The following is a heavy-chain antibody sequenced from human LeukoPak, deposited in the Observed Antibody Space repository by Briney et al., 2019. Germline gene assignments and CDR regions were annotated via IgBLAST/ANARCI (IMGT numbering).Heavy chain of an antibody. J-gene: IGHJ6*03. CDR3: TTDLNYYDSSGYYPYYVYYMDV. Sequence: GRSLRLSCAASGFTFSNAWMSSVRQAPGKGLEWVGRIKSKTDGGTTDYAAPVKGRFTISRDDSKNTLYLQMNSLKTEDTAVYYCTTDLNYYDSSGYYPYYVYYMDVWGKGTTVTVSS. V-gene: IGHV3-15*01. D-gene: IGHD3-22*01. CDR1: GFTFSNAW. CDR2: IKSKTDGGTT.